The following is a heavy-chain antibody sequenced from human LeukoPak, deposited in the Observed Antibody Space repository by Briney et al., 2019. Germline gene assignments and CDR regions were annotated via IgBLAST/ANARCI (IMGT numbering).Heavy chain of an antibody. Sequence: PSETLSLTCTVSGGSISSYYWSWLRQPPGKGLEWLGYIYYSGGTNYNPSLKSRVTISVDTSKNQFSLKLSSVTAADTAVYYCARTERSTMVRGVSNNWFDPWGQGTLVTVSS. CDR3: ARTERSTMVRGVSNNWFDP. V-gene: IGHV4-59*01. J-gene: IGHJ5*02. D-gene: IGHD3-10*01. CDR2: IYYSGGT. CDR1: GGSISSYY.